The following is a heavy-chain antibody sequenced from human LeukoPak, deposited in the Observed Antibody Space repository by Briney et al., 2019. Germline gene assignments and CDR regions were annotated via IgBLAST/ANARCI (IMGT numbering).Heavy chain of an antibody. Sequence: GGSLRLSCAASGFTFSSYGMSWVRQAPGKGLEWVSAIGGRGGSAYYADSVKGRFTISRDNSKNTLYLQMNSLRAEDTAVYYCAKQGRDWLRDYYYYMDVWGKGTTVTISS. D-gene: IGHD3-9*01. CDR3: AKQGRDWLRDYYYYMDV. CDR2: IGGRGGSA. V-gene: IGHV3-23*01. J-gene: IGHJ6*03. CDR1: GFTFSSYG.